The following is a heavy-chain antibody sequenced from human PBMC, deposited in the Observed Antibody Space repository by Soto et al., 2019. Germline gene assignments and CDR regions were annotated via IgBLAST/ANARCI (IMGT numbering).Heavy chain of an antibody. Sequence: PSETLSLTCAVYGGSFSGYYWSWIRQPPGKGLEWIGEINHSGSTNYNPSLKSRVTISVDTSKNQFSLKLSSVTAADTAVYYCARGVGVGYYGSGSYYHYYYYGMDVWGQGTTVTVSS. CDR2: INHSGST. CDR3: ARGVGVGYYGSGSYYHYYYYGMDV. J-gene: IGHJ6*02. CDR1: GGSFSGYY. D-gene: IGHD3-10*01. V-gene: IGHV4-34*01.